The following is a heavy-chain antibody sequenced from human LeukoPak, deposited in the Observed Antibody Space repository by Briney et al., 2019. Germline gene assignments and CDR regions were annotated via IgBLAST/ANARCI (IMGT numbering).Heavy chain of an antibody. D-gene: IGHD1-1*01. J-gene: IGHJ3*02. CDR2: ITGNGGYS. CDR1: GFTFSTYA. V-gene: IGHV3-23*01. Sequence: PGGSLRLSCAASGFTFSTYAMSWVRQAPGTGLEWVSTITGNGGYSYYAGSVEGRFTISRDSSKNTLYLQITSLRAGGTAVYYCAKEATTGTTGWGWDAFDIWGQGTMVTVSS. CDR3: AKEATTGTTGWGWDAFDI.